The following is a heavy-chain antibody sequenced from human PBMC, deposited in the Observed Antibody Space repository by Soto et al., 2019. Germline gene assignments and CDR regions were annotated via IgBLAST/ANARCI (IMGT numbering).Heavy chain of an antibody. CDR1: GYTFTSYY. V-gene: IGHV1-46*03. Sequence: QVQLVQSGAEVKKPGASVKVSCKASGYTFTSYYMHWVRQAPGQGLEWMGIINPSGGSTSYAQKFQGRVTMTRDTSTSTVYMELSSLRSEDTAVYYCARGILMVRGVITHDAFDIWGQGTMVTVSS. CDR2: INPSGGST. J-gene: IGHJ3*02. CDR3: ARGILMVRGVITHDAFDI. D-gene: IGHD3-10*01.